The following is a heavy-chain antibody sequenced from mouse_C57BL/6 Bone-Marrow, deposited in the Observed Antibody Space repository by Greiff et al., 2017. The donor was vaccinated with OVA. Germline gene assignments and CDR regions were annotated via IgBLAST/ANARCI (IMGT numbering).Heavy chain of an antibody. CDR1: GYAFTTYL. V-gene: IGHV1-54*01. Sequence: VQLQESGAELVRPGTSVKVSCKASGYAFTTYLIEWVKQRPGQGLEWIGVINPGSGGTTYNEKFTGKATLTADKSSSTAYMQLSSLTAEDSAVYCSAREDYDVDFDDWGQGTTLTVSS. CDR3: AREDYDVDFDD. D-gene: IGHD2-4*01. J-gene: IGHJ2*01. CDR2: INPGSGGT.